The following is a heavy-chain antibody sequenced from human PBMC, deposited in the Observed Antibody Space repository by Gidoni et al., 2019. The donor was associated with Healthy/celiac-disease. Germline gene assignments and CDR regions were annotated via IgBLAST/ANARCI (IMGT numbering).Heavy chain of an antibody. CDR3: TTDSGSGSETYYFDY. CDR2: IKSKTDGGTT. Sequence: EVQLVESGGGLVKPGGSLRLSCAASGFTFSNAWMNWVRQAPGKGLEWVGRIKSKTDGGTTDYAAPVKGRFTISRDDSKNTLYLQMNSLKTEDTAVYYCTTDSGSGSETYYFDYWGQGTLVTVSS. V-gene: IGHV3-15*07. D-gene: IGHD6-19*01. J-gene: IGHJ4*02. CDR1: GFTFSNAW.